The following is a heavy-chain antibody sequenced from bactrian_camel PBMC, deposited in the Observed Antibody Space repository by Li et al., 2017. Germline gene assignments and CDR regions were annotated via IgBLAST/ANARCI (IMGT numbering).Heavy chain of an antibody. CDR1: GYRHC. J-gene: IGHJ4*01. D-gene: IGHD4*01. CDR3: VTLSGIDYPAHFVY. CDR2: IELAGGST. Sequence: DVQLVESGGGPVQAGGSLRLSCAVSGYRHCMAWFRQAPGKEREGVAAIELAGGSTYYADHVKGRFTISRDNAKNTVYLQMNSLKSEDTALYYCVTLSGIDYPAHFVYWGQGTQVTVS. V-gene: IGHV3S40*01.